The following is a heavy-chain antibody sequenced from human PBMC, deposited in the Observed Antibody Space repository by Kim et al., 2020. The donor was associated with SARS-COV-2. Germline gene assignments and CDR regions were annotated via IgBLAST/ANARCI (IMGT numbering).Heavy chain of an antibody. D-gene: IGHD3-10*01. CDR3: AREKRGYYYGSGFDP. J-gene: IGHJ5*02. CDR1: GGSFSGYY. Sequence: SETLSLTCAVYGGSFSGYYWSWIRQPPGKGLEWIGEINHSGSTNYNPSLKSRVTISVDTSKNQFSLKLSSVTAADTAVYYCAREKRGYYYGSGFDPWGQGTLVTVSS. CDR2: INHSGST. V-gene: IGHV4-34*01.